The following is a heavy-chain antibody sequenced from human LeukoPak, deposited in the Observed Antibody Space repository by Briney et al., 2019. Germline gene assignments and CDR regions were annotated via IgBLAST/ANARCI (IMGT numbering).Heavy chain of an antibody. CDR3: VSGNDPDSTWENYRLDAFDI. CDR1: GYTFSHYS. V-gene: IGHV3-21*01. CDR2: ISSTSDYI. D-gene: IGHD3-16*02. Sequence: GGSLRLSCAASGYTFSHYSVNWVRQAPGKGLEWVSSISSTSDYIYYADSVKGRFTISRDNTKSSLYLQMNSLRAEDTAVYYCVSGNDPDSTWENYRLDAFDIWGQGTTVIVSS. J-gene: IGHJ3*02.